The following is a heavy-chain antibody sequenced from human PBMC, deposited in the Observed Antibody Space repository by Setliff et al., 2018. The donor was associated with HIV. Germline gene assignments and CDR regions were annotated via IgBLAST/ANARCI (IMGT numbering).Heavy chain of an antibody. Sequence: ASVKVSCKASGYTFTSYGITWVRQAPGQGLEWMGWIGADNGNTNYAQKFQGRVTMTTDTSTSTVYMELRSLISDDTAVYYCAREGLWFGDRGYFMDVWGKGT. CDR3: AREGLWFGDRGYFMDV. J-gene: IGHJ6*03. D-gene: IGHD3-10*01. V-gene: IGHV1-18*01. CDR2: IGADNGNT. CDR1: GYTFTSYG.